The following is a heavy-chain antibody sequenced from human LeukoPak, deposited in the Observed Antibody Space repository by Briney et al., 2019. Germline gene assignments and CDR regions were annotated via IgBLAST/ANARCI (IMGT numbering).Heavy chain of an antibody. Sequence: SETLSLTCAVHGGSFSGYYWTWIRQPPGEGPEWIGEINYGGSTSYKPSLKSRVTISVDTSKNQFSLKLSSVTAADTAVYYCASTPRIAAGNWFDPWGQGTLVTVSS. V-gene: IGHV4-34*01. J-gene: IGHJ5*02. D-gene: IGHD6-13*01. CDR1: GGSFSGYY. CDR3: ASTPRIAAGNWFDP. CDR2: INYGGST.